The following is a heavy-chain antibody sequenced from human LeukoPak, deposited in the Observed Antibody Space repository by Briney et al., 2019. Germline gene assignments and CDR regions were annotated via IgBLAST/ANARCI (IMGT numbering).Heavy chain of an antibody. J-gene: IGHJ4*02. Sequence: GGSLRLSCAASGFTFSSYSMNWVRRDPGKGLEWVSSISSSSSYIYYADSVKGRFTISSDNSKNTLYLQMNSLRAEDTAVYYCARQLGYCSRGSCYFDYWGQGTLVTVSS. CDR1: GFTFSSYS. CDR2: ISSSSSYI. CDR3: ARQLGYCSRGSCYFDY. D-gene: IGHD2-15*01. V-gene: IGHV3-21*04.